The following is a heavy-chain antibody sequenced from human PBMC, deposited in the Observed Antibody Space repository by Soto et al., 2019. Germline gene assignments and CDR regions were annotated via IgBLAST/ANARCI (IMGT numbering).Heavy chain of an antibody. V-gene: IGHV3-74*01. CDR1: GFTFSSYW. CDR2: INSDGSST. CDR3: ASTLDYYYYGMDV. D-gene: IGHD4-17*01. J-gene: IGHJ6*02. Sequence: EVQLVESGGGLVQPGGSLRLSCAASGFTFSSYWMHWVRQAPGKGLVWVSRINSDGSSTSYADSVKGRFTISRDNAKNTLYLQMNSLRAEDTAVYYCASTLDYYYYGMDVWGQGPTVTVSS.